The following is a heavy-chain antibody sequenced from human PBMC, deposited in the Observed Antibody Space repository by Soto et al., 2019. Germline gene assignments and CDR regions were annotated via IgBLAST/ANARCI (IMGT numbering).Heavy chain of an antibody. J-gene: IGHJ6*02. CDR3: AASIFYYGMDV. CDR1: GYTFTNYW. V-gene: IGHV5-51*01. CDR2: IYPGDSDT. Sequence: GESLKISCKGSGYTFTNYWIGWVRQMPGKGPEWMGIIYPGDSDTRYNPSFQGQVTISADKSITTTYLQWSSLKASDTAIYYCAASIFYYGMDVWGQGTTVTVSS.